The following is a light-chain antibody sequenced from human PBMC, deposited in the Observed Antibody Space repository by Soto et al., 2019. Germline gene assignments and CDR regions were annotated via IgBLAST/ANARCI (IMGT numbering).Light chain of an antibody. V-gene: IGLV2-14*01. CDR3: SSYTSSSTLV. Sequence: QSVLTQPASVSGSPGQSITISRTGTSSDVGAYNSVAWYQHNPGKAPKLMIYDVSNRPSGVSSRFSGSKSANTASLSISGLQADDEADYYCSSYTSSSTLVFGTGTKLTVL. CDR1: SSDVGAYNS. CDR2: DVS. J-gene: IGLJ1*01.